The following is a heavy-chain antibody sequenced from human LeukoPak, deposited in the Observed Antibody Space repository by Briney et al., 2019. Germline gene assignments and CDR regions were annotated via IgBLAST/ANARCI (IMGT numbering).Heavy chain of an antibody. CDR3: AKDRIMITFGGVIGIFDY. J-gene: IGHJ4*02. CDR2: IWYDGTNK. D-gene: IGHD3-16*02. V-gene: IGHV3-33*06. CDR1: GFTFNSYA. Sequence: GGSLRLSCAASGFTFNSYAMHWVRQAPGKGLEWVAVIWYDGTNKYYTDSVKGRFTISRDNSKNTVYLQMNRLRAEDTAVYYCAKDRIMITFGGVIGIFDYWGQGTLVTVSS.